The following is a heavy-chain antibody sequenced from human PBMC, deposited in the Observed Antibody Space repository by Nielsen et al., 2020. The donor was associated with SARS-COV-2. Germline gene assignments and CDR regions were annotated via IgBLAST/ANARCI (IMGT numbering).Heavy chain of an antibody. CDR2: INHSGST. V-gene: IGHV4-34*01. D-gene: IGHD6-19*01. Sequence: GSLRLSCAVYGGSFSGYYWSWIRQPPGKGLEWIGEINHSGSTNYNPSLKSRVTISVDTSKNQFSLKLSSVTAADTAVYYCARGGRVAVAGFTWFDPWGQGTLVTVSS. J-gene: IGHJ5*02. CDR3: ARGGRVAVAGFTWFDP. CDR1: GGSFSGYY.